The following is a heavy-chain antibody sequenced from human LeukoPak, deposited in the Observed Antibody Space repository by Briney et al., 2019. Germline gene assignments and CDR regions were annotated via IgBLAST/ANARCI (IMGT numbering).Heavy chain of an antibody. Sequence: ASVKLSCKASGYTFISYDISWVRQAAVQGLEWMGWMNPNSGNTGYAQKFQGRVTMTRNTSRSTAYMELSGLRSDDTAVYYCARGGERANFYGLGSSPNWFDPWGQGTLVTVSS. D-gene: IGHD3-10*01. J-gene: IGHJ5*02. V-gene: IGHV1-8*02. CDR1: GYTFISYD. CDR3: ARGGERANFYGLGSSPNWFDP. CDR2: MNPNSGNT.